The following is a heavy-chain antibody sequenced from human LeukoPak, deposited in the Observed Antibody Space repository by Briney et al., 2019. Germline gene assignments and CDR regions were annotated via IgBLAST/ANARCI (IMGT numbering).Heavy chain of an antibody. CDR1: GYTFTSYG. D-gene: IGHD5-12*01. Sequence: ASVTVSCTASGYTFTSYGISWVRQAPGQGLEWMGWISAYNGNTNYAQRLQGRVTMTRDTSTSTVYMELSSLRSEDTAVYYCARDCVVCGDYKDYYFDYWGQGTLVTVSS. J-gene: IGHJ4*02. V-gene: IGHV1-18*01. CDR2: ISAYNGNT. CDR3: ARDCVVCGDYKDYYFDY.